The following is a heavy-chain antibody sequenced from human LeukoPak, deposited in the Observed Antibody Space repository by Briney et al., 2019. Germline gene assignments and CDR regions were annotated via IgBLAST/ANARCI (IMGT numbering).Heavy chain of an antibody. D-gene: IGHD4-17*01. Sequence: SGTPSLTCTVSGGSISSYYWSWIRQPPGKGLEWIGYIYYSGSTNYNPSLKSRVTISVDTSKNQFSLKLSSVTAADTAVYYCARVSDYALAFDIWGQGTMVTVSS. V-gene: IGHV4-59*01. J-gene: IGHJ3*02. CDR1: GGSISSYY. CDR3: ARVSDYALAFDI. CDR2: IYYSGST.